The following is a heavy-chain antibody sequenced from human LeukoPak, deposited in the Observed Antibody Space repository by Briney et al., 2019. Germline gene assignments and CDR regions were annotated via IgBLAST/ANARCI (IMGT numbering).Heavy chain of an antibody. J-gene: IGHJ4*02. V-gene: IGHV4-39*02. CDR1: GDSLSSSSYY. CDR3: ARDQQVGGLAGSHFDY. CDR2: LYYIGST. Sequence: SQSLSLTRTVSGDSLSSSSYYCAWVRQPPGKGLEWIGRLYYIGSTYNNPSLKSRVTLSVNPSKNQFSPKLSSVTGADTAVYYCARDQQVGGLAGSHFDYWGQGTLVTVSS. D-gene: IGHD6-19*01.